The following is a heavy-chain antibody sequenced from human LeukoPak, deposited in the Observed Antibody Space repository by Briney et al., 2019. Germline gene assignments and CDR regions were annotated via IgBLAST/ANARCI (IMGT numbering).Heavy chain of an antibody. D-gene: IGHD2-2*01. V-gene: IGHV4-34*01. CDR3: ARDLQDTNCSSTSCYVVQDYGMDV. J-gene: IGHJ6*02. CDR2: INHSGST. Sequence: SETLSLTCAVYGGSFSGYYWSWIRQPPGKGLEWIGEINHSGSTNYNPSLKSRVTISVDTSKNQFSLKLSSVTAADTAVYYCARDLQDTNCSSTSCYVVQDYGMDVWGQGTTVTVSS. CDR1: GGSFSGYY.